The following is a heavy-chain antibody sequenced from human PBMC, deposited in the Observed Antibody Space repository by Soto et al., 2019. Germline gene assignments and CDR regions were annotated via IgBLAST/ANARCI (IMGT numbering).Heavy chain of an antibody. J-gene: IGHJ4*02. CDR2: IISSSSRI. Sequence: EVQLVESGGGLVQPGGSLRLSCAAYGFTFSSYSMNWVRQAPGKGLEWVSYIISSSSRIYYADSVKGRFTISRANAKNSLYLRMNSLRDEDTAVYYCARDGGAWVGAPPEQAWDYWGQGTLVTVSS. CDR1: GFTFSSYS. CDR3: ARDGGAWVGAPPEQAWDY. V-gene: IGHV3-48*02. D-gene: IGHD1-26*01.